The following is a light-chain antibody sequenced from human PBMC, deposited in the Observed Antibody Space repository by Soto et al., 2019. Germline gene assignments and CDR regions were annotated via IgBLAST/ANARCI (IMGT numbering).Light chain of an antibody. J-gene: IGKJ3*01. V-gene: IGKV1-12*01. CDR3: QQATSFPFT. Sequence: DIQMTQSPSSVSASVGDRVTITCRASQGISDWLAWFQQKPGKAPKLLIYAASTLQSGVPSRFSGSGSGTEFTLTITDLQPEDFATYYCQQATSFPFTSGPGTKVDIK. CDR1: QGISDW. CDR2: AAS.